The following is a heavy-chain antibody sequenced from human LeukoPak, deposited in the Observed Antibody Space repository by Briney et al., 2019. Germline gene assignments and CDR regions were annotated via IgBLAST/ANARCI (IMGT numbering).Heavy chain of an antibody. V-gene: IGHV1-46*01. CDR3: ARDKVAGNPDY. D-gene: IGHD6-19*01. CDR2: INPSGGST. CDR1: GYTFTSNY. J-gene: IGHJ4*02. Sequence: ASVKVSCKAFGYTFTSNYMHWVRQAPGQGPEWMGVINPSGGSTSYAQKFQGRVTMTRDTSTTTVYMELSSLRSEDTAVYYCARDKVAGNPDYWGQGTLVTVSS.